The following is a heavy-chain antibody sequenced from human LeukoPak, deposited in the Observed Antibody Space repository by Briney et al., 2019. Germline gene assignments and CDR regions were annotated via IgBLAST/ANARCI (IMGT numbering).Heavy chain of an antibody. CDR3: ARGWSGIPNDY. CDR2: INPNSGGT. D-gene: IGHD3-3*01. CDR1: GYTFNSYG. J-gene: IGHJ4*02. V-gene: IGHV1-2*02. Sequence: ASVKVSCKASGYTFNSYGINWVRQAPGQGLEWMGWINPNSGGTNYAQKFQGRVTMTRDTSISTAYMELSRLRSDDTAVYYCARGWSGIPNDYWGQGTLVTVSS.